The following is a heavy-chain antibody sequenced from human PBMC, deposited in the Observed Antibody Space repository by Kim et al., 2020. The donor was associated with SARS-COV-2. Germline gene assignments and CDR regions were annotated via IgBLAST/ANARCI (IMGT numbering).Heavy chain of an antibody. D-gene: IGHD5-18*01. CDR3: ARDQYIQLRLRSYGMYV. J-gene: IGHJ6*02. Sequence: VKGRFTITRNNSQNTLYLQMNSLRGEDTAVYYCARDQYIQLRLRSYGMYVWGQGTTVTVSS. V-gene: IGHV3-30*07.